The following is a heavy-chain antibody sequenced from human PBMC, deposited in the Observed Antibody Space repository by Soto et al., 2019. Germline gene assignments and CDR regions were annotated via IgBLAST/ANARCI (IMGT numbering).Heavy chain of an antibody. Sequence: EGQLLESGGGLVQPGGSLRLSCAASGFIFSNYAMNWVRQAPGKGLEWVSAISDTSGSSYYADSVKGRFTISRDNSQNPLYLQMNSLRAEDTAIYYCAKALSSGYYYVFFDSWGQGTLVTVSS. CDR1: GFIFSNYA. J-gene: IGHJ4*02. V-gene: IGHV3-23*01. D-gene: IGHD3-22*01. CDR2: ISDTSGSS. CDR3: AKALSSGYYYVFFDS.